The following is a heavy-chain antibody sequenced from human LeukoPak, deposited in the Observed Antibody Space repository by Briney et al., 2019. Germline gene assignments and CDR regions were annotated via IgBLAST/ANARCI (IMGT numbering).Heavy chain of an antibody. CDR1: GYTFTSYA. CDR2: INPNSGGT. J-gene: IGHJ4*02. CDR3: ARVSRQSAVVVPAAIDY. D-gene: IGHD2-2*01. Sequence: GASVKVSCKASGYTFTSYAMNWVRQAPGQGLEWMGWINPNSGGTNYAQKFQGRVTMTRDTSISTAYMELSRLRSDDTAVYYCARVSRQSAVVVPAAIDYWGQGTLVTVSS. V-gene: IGHV1-2*02.